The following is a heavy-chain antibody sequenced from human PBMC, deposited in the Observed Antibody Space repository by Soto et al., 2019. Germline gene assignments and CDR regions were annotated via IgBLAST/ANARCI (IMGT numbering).Heavy chain of an antibody. D-gene: IGHD6-6*01. J-gene: IGHJ2*01. Sequence: EVQLVESGGGLVQPGGSLRLSCAASGFTFSSYSMNWVRQAPGKGLEWVSYTSSGSATIYYADSVMGRFTISRDNTKNSLYLQMNSLRDEDTAVYYCTRDSASYSSSSGSYWYFDLWGRGTLVTVSS. V-gene: IGHV3-48*02. CDR2: TSSGSATI. CDR1: GFTFSSYS. CDR3: TRDSASYSSSSGSYWYFDL.